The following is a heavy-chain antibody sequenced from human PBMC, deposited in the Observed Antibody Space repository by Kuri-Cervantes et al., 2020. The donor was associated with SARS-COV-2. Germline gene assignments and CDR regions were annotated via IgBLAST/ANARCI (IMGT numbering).Heavy chain of an antibody. CDR3: ARDSYYDTPVDY. V-gene: IGHV4-34*01. Sequence: GSLRLSCAVYGGSFSGYYWSWIRQPPGKGLEWIGEINHSGSTNYNPSLKSRVTISVDTSKNQFSLKLSSVTAADTAVYYCARDSYYDTPVDYWGRGTLVTVSS. D-gene: IGHD3-22*01. CDR2: INHSGST. J-gene: IGHJ4*02. CDR1: GGSFSGYY.